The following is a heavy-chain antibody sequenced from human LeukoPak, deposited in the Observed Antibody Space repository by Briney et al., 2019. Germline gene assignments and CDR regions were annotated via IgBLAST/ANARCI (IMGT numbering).Heavy chain of an antibody. J-gene: IGHJ2*01. D-gene: IGHD4-17*01. V-gene: IGHV3-30-3*01. CDR2: ISYDGSNK. CDR3: ARTYGDYVSLGHFDL. Sequence: GRSLRLSCAASGFTFSSYAMHWVRQAPGKGLEWVAVISYDGSNKYYADSVKGRFTISRDNSKNTLYLQMNSLRAEDTAVYYCARTYGDYVSLGHFDLWGRGTLVTVSS. CDR1: GFTFSSYA.